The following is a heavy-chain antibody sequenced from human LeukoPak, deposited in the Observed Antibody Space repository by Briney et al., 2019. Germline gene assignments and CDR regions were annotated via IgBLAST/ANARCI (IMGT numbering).Heavy chain of an antibody. V-gene: IGHV3-30*18. D-gene: IGHD5-12*01. CDR3: AKDRQQDIMTTIGDY. CDR1: GFTFSNYG. CDR2: ISYDGSNK. J-gene: IGHJ4*02. Sequence: GGSLRLSCAASGFTFSNYGMHWVRQAPGKGLEWVAVISYDGSNKYHADSVKDRFTISRDNSKNTLYLQMNSLRAEDTAVYCCAKDRQQDIMTTIGDYWGQGTLVTVSS.